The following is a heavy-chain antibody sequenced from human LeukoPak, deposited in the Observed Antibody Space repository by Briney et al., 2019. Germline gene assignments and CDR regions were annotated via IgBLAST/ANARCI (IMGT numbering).Heavy chain of an antibody. CDR1: GFTFSSYA. CDR3: AKEEDIVVVVAATYNWFDP. Sequence: GGSLRLSCAASGFTFSSYAMSWVRQAPGKGLEWVSAISGSVGSTYYADSVKGRFTISRDNSKNTLYLQMNSLRAEDTAVYYCAKEEDIVVVVAATYNWFDPWGQGTLVTVSS. D-gene: IGHD2-15*01. CDR2: ISGSVGST. V-gene: IGHV3-23*01. J-gene: IGHJ5*02.